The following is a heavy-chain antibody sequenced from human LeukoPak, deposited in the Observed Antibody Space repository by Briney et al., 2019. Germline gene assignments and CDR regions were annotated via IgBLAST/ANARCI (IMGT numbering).Heavy chain of an antibody. V-gene: IGHV4-59*01. Sequence: SETLSLTRTVSGGSISSYYWSWIRQPPGKGLEWIGYIYYSGSTNYNPSLKSRVTISVDTSKNQFSLKLSSVTAADTAVYYCARCIYDDYVGVVDWFDPWGQGTLVTVSS. D-gene: IGHD4-17*01. CDR3: ARCIYDDYVGVVDWFDP. CDR1: GGSISSYY. J-gene: IGHJ5*02. CDR2: IYYSGST.